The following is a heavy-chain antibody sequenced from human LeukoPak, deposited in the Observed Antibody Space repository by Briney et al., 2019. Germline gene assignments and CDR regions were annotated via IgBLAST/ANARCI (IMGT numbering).Heavy chain of an antibody. D-gene: IGHD3-9*01. Sequence: ESGPTLVNPTQTLTLTCTFSGFSLSTSGVGVGWIRQPPGKALEWLALIYWDDDKRYSPSLKSRLTITKDTSKNQVVLTMTNTDPVDTATYYCAHRRYDILTGYSAFDYWGQGTLVTVSS. J-gene: IGHJ4*02. CDR3: AHRRYDILTGYSAFDY. CDR1: GFSLSTSGVG. V-gene: IGHV2-5*02. CDR2: IYWDDDK.